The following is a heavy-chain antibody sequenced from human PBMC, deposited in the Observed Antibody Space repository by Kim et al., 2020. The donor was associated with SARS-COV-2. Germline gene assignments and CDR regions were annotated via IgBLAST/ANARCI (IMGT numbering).Heavy chain of an antibody. J-gene: IGHJ6*02. Sequence: ASVKVSCKASGYTFTSYAMNWVRQAPGQGLEWMGWINTNTGNPTYAQGFTGRFVFSLDTSVSTAYLQISSLKAEDTAVYYCARDPQPGYCSGGSCFSAYGDYVGYYYYGMDVWGQGTTVTVSS. CDR1: GYTFTSYA. D-gene: IGHD2-15*01. CDR3: ARDPQPGYCSGGSCFSAYGDYVGYYYYGMDV. V-gene: IGHV7-4-1*02. CDR2: INTNTGNP.